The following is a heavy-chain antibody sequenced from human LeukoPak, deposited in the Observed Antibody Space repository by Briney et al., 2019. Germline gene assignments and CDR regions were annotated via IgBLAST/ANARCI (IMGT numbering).Heavy chain of an antibody. CDR1: GYTFTSYD. CDR3: ARHRARYCSSTSCYTGNWFDP. J-gene: IGHJ5*02. CDR2: MNPNSGNT. V-gene: IGHV1-8*01. D-gene: IGHD2-2*02. Sequence: EASVKVSCKASGYTFTSYDINWVRQATGQGLEWMGRMNPNSGNTGYAQKFQGRVTMTRNTSISTAYMELSSLRSEDTAVYYCARHRARYCSSTSCYTGNWFDPWGQGTLVTVSS.